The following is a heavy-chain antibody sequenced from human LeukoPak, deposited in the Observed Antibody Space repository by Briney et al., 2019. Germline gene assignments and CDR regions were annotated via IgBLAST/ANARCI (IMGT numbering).Heavy chain of an antibody. D-gene: IGHD6-13*01. J-gene: IGHJ5*02. CDR1: GFPVSSHY. Sequence: GGSLRLSCAASGFPVSSHYMSWVRQAPGKGLEWVAVISYDGSNKYYADSVKGRFTISRDNSKNTLYLQMNSLRAEDTAVYYCARASGYSSSWYVGDNWFDPWGQGTLVTVSS. CDR2: ISYDGSNK. CDR3: ARASGYSSSWYVGDNWFDP. V-gene: IGHV3-30*03.